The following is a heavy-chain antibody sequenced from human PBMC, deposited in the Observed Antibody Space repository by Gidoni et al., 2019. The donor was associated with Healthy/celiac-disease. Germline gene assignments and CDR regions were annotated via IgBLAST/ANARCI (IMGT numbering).Heavy chain of an antibody. Sequence: QVQLQESGPGLVKPSETLSLTCAVSGYSISSGYYWGWIRQPPGKGLEWIGSIYHSGSTYYNPSLKSRVTISVDTSKNQFSLKLSSVTAADTAVYYCARDRNYLPDYWGQGTLVTVSS. J-gene: IGHJ4*02. V-gene: IGHV4-38-2*02. D-gene: IGHD4-4*01. CDR3: ARDRNYLPDY. CDR2: IYHSGST. CDR1: GYSISSGYY.